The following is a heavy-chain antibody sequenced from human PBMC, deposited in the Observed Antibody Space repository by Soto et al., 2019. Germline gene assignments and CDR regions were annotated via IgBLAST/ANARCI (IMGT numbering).Heavy chain of an antibody. J-gene: IGHJ6*02. CDR2: IYPGDSDT. CDR3: ASRLRSGKYYYYGMDV. Sequence: PGESLKISCKGSGYSFTSYWIGWVRQMPGKGLEWMGIIYPGDSDTRYSPSFQGQVTISADKSISTAYLQWSSLKASDTAMYYCASRLRSGKYYYYGMDVWGQGPTVTVSS. D-gene: IGHD4-17*01. CDR1: GYSFTSYW. V-gene: IGHV5-51*01.